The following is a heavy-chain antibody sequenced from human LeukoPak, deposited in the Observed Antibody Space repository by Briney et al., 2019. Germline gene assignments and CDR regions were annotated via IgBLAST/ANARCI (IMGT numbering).Heavy chain of an antibody. D-gene: IGHD3-22*01. CDR2: ISAYNGNT. CDR3: AIAPNYYDSSGYKIDY. J-gene: IGHJ4*02. Sequence: ASVKVSFKASGYTFTSYGISWVRQAPGQGLEWMGWISAYNGNTNYAQKLPGRVTITTDTSTSTAYLELRSLSSDDTAVYYCAIAPNYYDSSGYKIDYWGQGTLVTVSS. V-gene: IGHV1-18*01. CDR1: GYTFTSYG.